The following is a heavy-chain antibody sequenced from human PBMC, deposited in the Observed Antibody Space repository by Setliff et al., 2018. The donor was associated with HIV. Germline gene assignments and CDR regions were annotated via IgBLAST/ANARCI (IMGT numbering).Heavy chain of an antibody. Sequence: PGESLKISCKGSGYSFTNYWIGWVRQMPGKGLEWVGIIYPGDSDTRYSPSFQGQVTISVDKSISTAYLQWSSLKASDTAMYYCARSNSIAVAGTGAGLGLNWFDPWGQGTLVTVSS. CDR2: IYPGDSDT. V-gene: IGHV5-51*01. CDR1: GYSFTNYW. CDR3: ARSNSIAVAGTGAGLGLNWFDP. D-gene: IGHD6-19*01. J-gene: IGHJ5*02.